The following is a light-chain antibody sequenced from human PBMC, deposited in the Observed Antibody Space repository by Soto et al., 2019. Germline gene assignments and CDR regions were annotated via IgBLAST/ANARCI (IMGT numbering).Light chain of an antibody. CDR1: QSVSSN. V-gene: IGKV3-15*01. Sequence: EIVMTQSPATLSVSPGERATLSCRASQSVSSNLAWYQQKPCQAPRLLIYGASTRATGIPARFSGSGSGTEFTLTISILQSEDFAVYYCQQYNNWPPLTFGGGTKVEIK. CDR3: QQYNNWPPLT. CDR2: GAS. J-gene: IGKJ4*01.